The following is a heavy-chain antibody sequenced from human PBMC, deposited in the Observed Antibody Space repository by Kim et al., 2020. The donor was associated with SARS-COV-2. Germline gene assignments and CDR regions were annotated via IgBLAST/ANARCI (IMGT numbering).Heavy chain of an antibody. CDR3: ARHSQVPDSYYFDY. Sequence: SETLSLTCTVSGGSISSSSYYWGWIRQPPGKGLEWIGSIYYSGSTYYNPSLKSRVTISVDTSKNQFSLKLSSVTAADTAVYYCARHSQVPDSYYFDYWGQGTLVTVSS. J-gene: IGHJ4*02. D-gene: IGHD3-10*01. CDR1: GGSISSSSYY. V-gene: IGHV4-39*01. CDR2: IYYSGST.